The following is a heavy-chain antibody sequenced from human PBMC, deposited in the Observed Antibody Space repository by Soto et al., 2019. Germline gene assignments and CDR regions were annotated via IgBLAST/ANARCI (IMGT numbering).Heavy chain of an antibody. J-gene: IGHJ4*02. CDR2: IHAGNGNT. CDR3: ARGVAFLDY. Sequence: GASVKVSRKASGYTFSSYAIHWVRQAPGQGLEWMGWIHAGNGNTKYSQSFQGRVTISRDTSATTAYMELNSLRSEDTAVYYCARGVAFLDYWGQGTLVTVSS. D-gene: IGHD2-15*01. CDR1: GYTFSSYA. V-gene: IGHV1-3*01.